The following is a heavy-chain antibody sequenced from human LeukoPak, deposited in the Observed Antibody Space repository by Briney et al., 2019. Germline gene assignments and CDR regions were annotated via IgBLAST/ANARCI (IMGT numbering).Heavy chain of an antibody. CDR1: GFTFSSYA. V-gene: IGHV3-23*01. D-gene: IGHD4-17*01. CDR2: ISGSGGST. Sequence: PGGSLRLSCAAPGFTFSSYAMSWVRPAPGKGLGWVSAISGSGGSTYYADSVKGRFTISRDNSKNTLYLQMNSLRAEDTAVYYCAKDSYGDYGEGYWGQGTLVTVSS. CDR3: AKDSYGDYGEGY. J-gene: IGHJ4*02.